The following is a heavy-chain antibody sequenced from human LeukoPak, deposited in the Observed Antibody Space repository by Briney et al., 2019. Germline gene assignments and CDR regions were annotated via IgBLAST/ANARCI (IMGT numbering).Heavy chain of an antibody. V-gene: IGHV3-23*01. J-gene: IGHJ6*02. CDR2: ISGSGGST. CDR1: GFTFSSYA. D-gene: IGHD3-3*01. Sequence: GGSLRLSCAASGFTFSSYAMSWVRQAPGKGLEWVSAISGSGGSTYYADSVKGRFTISRDNSKNTLYLQMNSLRAEDTAVYYCAKDLRTDYDFWSGYYFYYYYGMDVWGQGTTVTVSS. CDR3: AKDLRTDYDFWSGYYFYYYYGMDV.